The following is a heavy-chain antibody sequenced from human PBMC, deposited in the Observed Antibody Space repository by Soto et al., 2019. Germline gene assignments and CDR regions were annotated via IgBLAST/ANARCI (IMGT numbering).Heavy chain of an antibody. V-gene: IGHV4-39*01. CDR3: ARIVRGIVITYYYMDV. CDR1: GGSISSSSYY. Sequence: QVQLQESGPGLVKPSETLSLTCTVSGGSISSSSYYWGWIRQPPGKGLEWIGSIFYSGSTSYNPPLQSRVTIAVDTSTNQFYLKLRSVTAADTAVYYCARIVRGIVITYYYMDVWGKGTTVTVSS. D-gene: IGHD2-21*01. CDR2: IFYSGST. J-gene: IGHJ6*03.